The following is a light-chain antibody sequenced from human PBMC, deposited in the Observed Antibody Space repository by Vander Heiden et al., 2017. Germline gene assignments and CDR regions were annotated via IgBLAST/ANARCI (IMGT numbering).Light chain of an antibody. J-gene: IGLJ2*01. V-gene: IGLV1-47*02. Sequence: TISFSRSCYNIGSNYVYWYQQLPGTAPKLLIYSNNQRPSGVPDRFSGSKSGTSAALAISGLRSEDEADYYCAAWDDSLSGQGVFGGGTKLTVL. CDR2: SNN. CDR3: AAWDDSLSGQGV. CDR1: CYNIGSNY.